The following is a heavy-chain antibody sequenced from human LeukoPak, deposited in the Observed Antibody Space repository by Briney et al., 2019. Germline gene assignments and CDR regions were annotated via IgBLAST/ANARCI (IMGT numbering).Heavy chain of an antibody. D-gene: IGHD3-22*01. CDR3: AKGRFYYDGSGYSS. J-gene: IGHJ4*02. CDR2: ISWNSGSI. V-gene: IGHV3-9*01. Sequence: GGSLRLSCAASGFTFDDYAMHWVRQAPGKGLEWVSGISWNSGSIGYADSVKGRFTISRDNAKNSLYLQMNSLRAEDTALYYCAKGRFYYDGSGYSSWGQGTLVTVSS. CDR1: GFTFDDYA.